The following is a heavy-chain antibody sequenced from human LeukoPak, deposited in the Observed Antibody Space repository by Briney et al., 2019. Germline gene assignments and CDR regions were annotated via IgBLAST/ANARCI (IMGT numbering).Heavy chain of an antibody. V-gene: IGHV3-23*01. CDR2: ISGSGGST. J-gene: IGHJ4*02. CDR1: GFTFSSYA. D-gene: IGHD6-13*01. CDR3: AKDPARIAAAGTGYDY. Sequence: PGGSLRLSCAASGFTFSSYAMSWVRQAPGKGLEWVSAISGSGGSTYYADSVKGRFTISRDNSKNTLYLQMNSLRAEDTAVYYYAKDPARIAAAGTGYDYWGQGTLVTVSS.